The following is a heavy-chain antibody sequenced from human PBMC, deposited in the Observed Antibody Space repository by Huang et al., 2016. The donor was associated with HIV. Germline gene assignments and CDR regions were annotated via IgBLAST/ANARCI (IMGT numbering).Heavy chain of an antibody. D-gene: IGHD2-2*01. J-gene: IGHJ3*02. CDR1: GGSITSSNHY. V-gene: IGHV4-39*01. CDR3: ASGEYGKNAYDI. CDR2: FYYSGDA. Sequence: QLHLQQSGPGLVRLSETLSLICTVSGGSITSSNHYWGWIRQTPGKGLEWIGNFYYSGDAYYTPSLKNRVSISMDTSKSQFSLRLSSVIATDTAVYYCASGEYGKNAYDIWGQGTVVTVSA.